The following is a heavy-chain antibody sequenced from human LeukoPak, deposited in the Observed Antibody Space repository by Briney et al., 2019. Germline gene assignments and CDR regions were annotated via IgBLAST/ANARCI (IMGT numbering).Heavy chain of an antibody. J-gene: IGHJ6*02. CDR2: ISAYNGKT. Sequence: ASVTVSCKASVSTFTSYVISCVRQAPGQGLEGMGWISAYNGKTNYAQKLQGKVTMNTDASTSTAYMELRGLRSVDTAVYYCARFGRGAAAGTTGDYYYYDMDVWGQGTTVTVSS. V-gene: IGHV1-18*01. CDR3: ARFGRGAAAGTTGDYYYYDMDV. D-gene: IGHD6-13*01. CDR1: VSTFTSYV.